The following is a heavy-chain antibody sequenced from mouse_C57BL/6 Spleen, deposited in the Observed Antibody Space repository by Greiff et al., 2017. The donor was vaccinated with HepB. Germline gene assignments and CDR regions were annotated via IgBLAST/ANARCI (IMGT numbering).Heavy chain of an antibody. Sequence: VQLQQSGPELVKPGASVKISCKASGYTFTDYYMNWVKQSHGKSLEWIGDINPNNGGTSYNQKFKGKATLTVDKSSSTAYMELRSLTSEDSAVYYCARGGYPWGQGTLVTVSA. CDR3: ARGGYP. CDR1: GYTFTDYY. CDR2: INPNNGGT. V-gene: IGHV1-26*01. J-gene: IGHJ3*01. D-gene: IGHD2-2*01.